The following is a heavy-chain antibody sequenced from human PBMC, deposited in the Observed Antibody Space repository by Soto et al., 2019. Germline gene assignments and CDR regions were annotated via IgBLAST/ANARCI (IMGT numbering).Heavy chain of an antibody. Sequence: SETLSLTCAVYGGSFSGYYWSWIRQPPGKGLEWIGEINHSGSTNYNPSLKSRVTISVDTSKNQFSLKLSSVTAADTAVYYCAREHLRFLYWFDPWGQGTLVTVSS. V-gene: IGHV4-34*01. J-gene: IGHJ5*02. CDR2: INHSGST. CDR3: AREHLRFLYWFDP. D-gene: IGHD3-3*01. CDR1: GGSFSGYY.